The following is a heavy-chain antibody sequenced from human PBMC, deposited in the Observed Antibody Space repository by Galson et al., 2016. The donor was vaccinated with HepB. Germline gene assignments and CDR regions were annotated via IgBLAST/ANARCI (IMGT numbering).Heavy chain of an antibody. Sequence: SLRLSCAASGFTFRSYGMHWVRQVPGKGLEWVAVIWYDGSHQFYVDSVKGRFTISRDNSENTLFLQMNSLRAEDTAVYYCARNYHYGSGSYIPYFWGQGTRVTVST. CDR3: ARNYHYGSGSYIPYF. D-gene: IGHD3-10*01. CDR1: GFTFRSYG. V-gene: IGHV3-33*01. CDR2: IWYDGSHQ. J-gene: IGHJ3*01.